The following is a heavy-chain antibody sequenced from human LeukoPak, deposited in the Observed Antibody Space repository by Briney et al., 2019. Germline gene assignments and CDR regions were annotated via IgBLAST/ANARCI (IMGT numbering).Heavy chain of an antibody. D-gene: IGHD1-26*01. J-gene: IGHJ4*02. CDR3: VKDSPPRYSGSPPAY. V-gene: IGHV3-7*03. CDR1: GFAFSRYW. Sequence: GGSLRLSCAASGFAFSRYWMAWVRQAPGKGLEWWANIKQDGSDTYYVGSVKGRFTISRDNAKNSLYLQMNSLRADDTAVYYCVKDSPPRYSGSPPAYWGQGTLVTVSS. CDR2: IKQDGSDT.